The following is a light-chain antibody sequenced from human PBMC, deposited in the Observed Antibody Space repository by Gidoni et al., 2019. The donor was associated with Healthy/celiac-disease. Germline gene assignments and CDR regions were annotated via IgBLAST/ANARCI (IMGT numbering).Light chain of an antibody. Sequence: DIQMTQSPSSLSASVGDRVTITCRASQRSSSYLNWYQQKPGKAPKLLIYAASSLPSGVPTKFSGSGSGTDFTLTISSLQPEDFATYYCQQSYSTPRTFGQGTKVEIK. CDR3: QQSYSTPRT. J-gene: IGKJ1*01. V-gene: IGKV1-39*01. CDR1: QRSSSY. CDR2: AAS.